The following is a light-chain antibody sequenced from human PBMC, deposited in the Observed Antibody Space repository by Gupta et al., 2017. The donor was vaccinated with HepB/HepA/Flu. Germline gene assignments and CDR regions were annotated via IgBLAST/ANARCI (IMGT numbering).Light chain of an antibody. CDR2: KAS. J-gene: IGKJ2*03. V-gene: IGKV1-5*03. CDR3: QQYNGYLGGYS. CDR1: QSITRW. Sequence: DIQMTQSPSTLSASIGDRITITCRASQSITRWLAWYQQKPGKAPQLLLYKASTLQTGVPSRFSGSGSGTEFTLTISSLQPDDFATYYCQQYNGYLGGYSFGQGTKVEIK.